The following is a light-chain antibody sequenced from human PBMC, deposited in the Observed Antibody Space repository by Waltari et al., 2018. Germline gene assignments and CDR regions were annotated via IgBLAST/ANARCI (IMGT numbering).Light chain of an antibody. CDR1: SSDVGAYNY. J-gene: IGLJ1*01. Sequence: QSALTQPPSASGSPGQSVTISCNGTSSDVGAYNYVSWYQQHPGKAPKLMIYEVSKRPSGVPDRFSGSKSGNTASLTVSGLQAEDEADYYCSSYAGSKGVFGTGTKVTVL. CDR3: SSYAGSKGV. V-gene: IGLV2-8*01. CDR2: EVS.